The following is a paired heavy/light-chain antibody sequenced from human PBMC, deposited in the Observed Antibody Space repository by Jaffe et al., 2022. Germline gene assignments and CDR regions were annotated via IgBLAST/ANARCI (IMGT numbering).Heavy chain of an antibody. CDR2: IYYSGST. CDR1: GGSISSYY. D-gene: IGHD2-15*01. V-gene: IGHV4-59*01. J-gene: IGHJ4*02. CDR3: ARGYCSGGSCYLGYYFDY. Sequence: QVQLQESGPGLVKPSETLSLTCTVSGGSISSYYWSWIRQPPGKGLEWIGYIYYSGSTNYNPSLKSRVTISVDTSKNQFSLKLSSVTAADTAVYYCARGYCSGGSCYLGYYFDYWGQGTLVTVSS.
Light chain of an antibody. CDR3: QQFNSYPPLYT. Sequence: AIQLTQSPSSLSASVGDRVTITCRASQGISSALAWYQQKPGKAPKLLIYDASSLESGVPSRFSGSGSGTDFTLTISSLQPEDFATYYCQQFNSYPPLYTFGQGTKLEIK. CDR2: DAS. CDR1: QGISSA. J-gene: IGKJ2*01. V-gene: IGKV1-13*02.